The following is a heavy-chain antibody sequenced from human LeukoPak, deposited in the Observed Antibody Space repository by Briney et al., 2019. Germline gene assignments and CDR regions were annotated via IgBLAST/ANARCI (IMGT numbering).Heavy chain of an antibody. V-gene: IGHV3-23*01. Sequence: GGSLRLSCAASGFSFSSYAMSWVRRAPGKGLEWVSAISGSGGSTYYADSVKGRFTISRDKSKNTLYLQMNSLKTEDTAVYYCTRPYYDILTGYGNWFDPWGQGTLVTVSS. D-gene: IGHD3-9*01. CDR2: ISGSGGST. CDR3: TRPYYDILTGYGNWFDP. J-gene: IGHJ5*02. CDR1: GFSFSSYA.